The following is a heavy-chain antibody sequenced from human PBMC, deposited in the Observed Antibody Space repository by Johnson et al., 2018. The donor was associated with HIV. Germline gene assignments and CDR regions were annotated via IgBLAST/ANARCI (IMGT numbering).Heavy chain of an antibody. Sequence: VQLVESGGGVVQPGRSLRLSCTASGFTFSSYGMHWVRQAPGKGLAWVAVISHEEHHNSYADSVTGSFTISRDNSKNKLYLQMGSLRAEDMAVYYCAREVEEEGHDAFDIWGQGTMVTVSS. CDR2: ISHEEHHN. CDR1: GFTFSSYG. D-gene: IGHD1-1*01. J-gene: IGHJ3*02. V-gene: IGHV3-30*03. CDR3: AREVEEEGHDAFDI.